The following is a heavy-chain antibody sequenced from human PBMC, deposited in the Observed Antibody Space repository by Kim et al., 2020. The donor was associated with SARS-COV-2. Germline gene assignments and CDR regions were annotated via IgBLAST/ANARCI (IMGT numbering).Heavy chain of an antibody. V-gene: IGHV4-34*01. CDR1: GGPLSGYY. Sequence: SETLSLTCAVHGGPLSGYYWAWIRQTPGKGLEWIGELTLSGSTNYNPSLKSRITISGDTSKSQFSLKMTSVTAEDTALYYCARSAGGFDYWGQGNLVTVS. J-gene: IGHJ4*02. CDR2: LTLSGST. D-gene: IGHD6-25*01. CDR3: ARSAGGFDY.